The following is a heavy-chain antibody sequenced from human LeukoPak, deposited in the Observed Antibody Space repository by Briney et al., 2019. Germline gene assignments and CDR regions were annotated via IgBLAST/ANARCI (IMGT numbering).Heavy chain of an antibody. CDR3: ASPRGDDSGGYYTWYFHH. CDR1: GGSISNYY. D-gene: IGHD3-22*01. J-gene: IGHJ1*01. Sequence: SETLSLTCNVSGGSISNYYWSWIRQPAGKGLEWIGRIYSSGSTYYNPSLKSRVTISVDTSKNQISLKLSSVTAADTAVYFCASPRGDDSGGYYTWYFHHWGQGILVTVSS. CDR2: IYSSGST. V-gene: IGHV4-4*07.